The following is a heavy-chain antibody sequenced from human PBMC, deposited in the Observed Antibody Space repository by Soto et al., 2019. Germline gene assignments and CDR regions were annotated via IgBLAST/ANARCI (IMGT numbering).Heavy chain of an antibody. Sequence: GGSLRLSCAASGFTFSNYAMHWVRQAPGKGLEWVAVISYDGSNEYYADSVKGRFTISRDNSKNTLYLQMNSLRAEDTAVYYCARDSYYYDSSGYVYYYYGMDVWGQGTTVTVSS. V-gene: IGHV3-30-3*01. D-gene: IGHD3-22*01. CDR1: GFTFSNYA. J-gene: IGHJ6*02. CDR2: ISYDGSNE. CDR3: ARDSYYYDSSGYVYYYYGMDV.